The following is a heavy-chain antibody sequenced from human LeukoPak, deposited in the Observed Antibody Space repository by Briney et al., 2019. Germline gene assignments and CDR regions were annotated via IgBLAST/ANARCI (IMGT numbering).Heavy chain of an antibody. CDR2: IKSKTDGGTT. V-gene: IGHV3-15*01. Sequence: GGSLRLSCAASGFTVSSNYMSWVRQAPGKGLEWVGRIKSKTDGGTTDYAAPVKGRFTISRDDSKNTLYLQMNSLKTEDTAVYYCTTVSSSPMMLRDYWGQGTLVTVSS. D-gene: IGHD6-6*01. CDR3: TTVSSSPMMLRDY. J-gene: IGHJ4*02. CDR1: GFTVSSNY.